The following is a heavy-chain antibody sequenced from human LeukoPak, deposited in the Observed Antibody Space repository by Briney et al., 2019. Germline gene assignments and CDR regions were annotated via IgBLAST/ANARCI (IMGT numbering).Heavy chain of an antibody. J-gene: IGHJ4*02. Sequence: PETLSLTCAVYGGSFSGYYWSWIRQPPGKGLEWIGEINHSGSTNYNPSLKSRVTISVDTSKNQFSLKLSSVTAADTAVYYCARGVGAVPGYWGQGTLVTVSS. V-gene: IGHV4-34*01. CDR2: INHSGST. CDR3: ARGVGAVPGY. CDR1: GGSFSGYY. D-gene: IGHD1-26*01.